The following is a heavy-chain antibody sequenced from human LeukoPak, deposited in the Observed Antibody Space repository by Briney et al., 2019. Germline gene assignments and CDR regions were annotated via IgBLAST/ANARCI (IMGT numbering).Heavy chain of an antibody. J-gene: IGHJ4*02. CDR1: GFTFSSYS. Sequence: GGSLRLPCAASGFTFSSYSMNWVRQAPGKGLEWVSAISGSGGSTYYADSVKGRFTISRDNSKNTLYLQMNSLRAEDTAVYYCAKTLAYYFDYWGQGTLVTVSS. CDR3: AKTLAYYFDY. V-gene: IGHV3-23*01. CDR2: ISGSGGST.